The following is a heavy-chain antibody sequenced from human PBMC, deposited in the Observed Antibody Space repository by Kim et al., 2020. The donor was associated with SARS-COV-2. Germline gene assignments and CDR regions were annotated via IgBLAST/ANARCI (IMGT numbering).Heavy chain of an antibody. CDR2: IYYSGST. Sequence: SETLSLTCTVSGGSISSYYWSWIRQPPGKGLEWIGYIYYSGSTNYNPSLKSRVTISVDTSKNQFSLKLSSVTAADTAVYYCARLTRYCSGGSCYSFDYWGQGTLVTVSS. CDR1: GGSISSYY. D-gene: IGHD2-15*01. J-gene: IGHJ4*02. CDR3: ARLTRYCSGGSCYSFDY. V-gene: IGHV4-59*08.